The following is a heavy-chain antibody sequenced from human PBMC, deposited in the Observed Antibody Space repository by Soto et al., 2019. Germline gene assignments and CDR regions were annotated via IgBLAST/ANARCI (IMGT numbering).Heavy chain of an antibody. CDR3: ARVYHCGGDCYLYYYYCMDV. V-gene: IGHV1-18*01. CDR1: GYTFTSYG. J-gene: IGHJ6*02. CDR2: ISAYNGNT. D-gene: IGHD2-21*02. Sequence: QVQLVQSGAEVKKPGASVKVSCKASGYTFTSYGISWVRQAPGQGLEWMGWISAYNGNTNYAQKLQGRVTMTTDTSTSTAYMELRSLRSDDTAVYYCARVYHCGGDCYLYYYYCMDVWGPGITVTVSS.